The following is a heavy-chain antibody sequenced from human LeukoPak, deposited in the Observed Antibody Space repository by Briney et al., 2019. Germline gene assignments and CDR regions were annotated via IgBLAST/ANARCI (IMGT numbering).Heavy chain of an antibody. Sequence: PGGSLRLSCAASGFTFSSNYVSWVRQAPGKGLEWVSVIYSGGSTYYADSVKGRFTISRDSSKNTLNLQMNSLRAEDTAVYYCARNSSSWYGLSHYYYMDVWGKGTTVTVSS. J-gene: IGHJ6*03. CDR3: ARNSSSWYGLSHYYYMDV. CDR2: IYSGGST. V-gene: IGHV3-53*01. D-gene: IGHD6-13*01. CDR1: GFTFSSNY.